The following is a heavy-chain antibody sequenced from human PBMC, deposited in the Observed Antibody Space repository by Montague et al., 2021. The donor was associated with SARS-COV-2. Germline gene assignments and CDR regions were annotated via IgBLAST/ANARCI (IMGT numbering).Heavy chain of an antibody. D-gene: IGHD2-15*01. J-gene: IGHJ6*02. CDR3: ARGGGRSADYYYYGMDV. CDR1: DGSISNYY. V-gene: IGHV4-59*01. Sequence: SETLSLTCTVSDGSISNYYWSWIRQPPGKGLEWIGDIYYSGSTNYNPSLKSRVTISVDTSKNQFSLKLSSVTAADTAVYHCARGGGRSADYYYYGMDVWGQGTTVTVSS. CDR2: IYYSGST.